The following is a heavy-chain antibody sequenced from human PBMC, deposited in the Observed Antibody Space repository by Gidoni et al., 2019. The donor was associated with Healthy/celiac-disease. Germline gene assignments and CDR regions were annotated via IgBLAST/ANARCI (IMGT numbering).Heavy chain of an antibody. V-gene: IGHV3-33*01. D-gene: IGHD3-3*01. Sequence: QVQLVESVGGVVQPGRSLRLSCAASGFTFSSYGMHWVRQAPGKGLEWVAVIWYDGSNKYYADSVKGRFTISRDNSKNTLYLQMNSLRAEDTAVYYCARDDDFWSGYSLDYWGQGTLVTVSS. CDR2: IWYDGSNK. CDR1: GFTFSSYG. CDR3: ARDDDFWSGYSLDY. J-gene: IGHJ4*02.